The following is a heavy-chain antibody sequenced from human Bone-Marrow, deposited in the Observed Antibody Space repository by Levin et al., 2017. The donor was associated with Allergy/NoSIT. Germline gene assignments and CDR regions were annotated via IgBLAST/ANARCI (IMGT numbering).Heavy chain of an antibody. CDR1: GFTFSSYG. J-gene: IGHJ3*02. D-gene: IGHD5/OR15-5a*01. CDR3: AKDHGVNGGGAFDI. V-gene: IGHV3-30*18. Sequence: GESLKISCAASGFTFSSYGMHWVRQAPGKGLEWVAVISYDGSNKYYADSVKGRFTISRDNSKNTLYLQMNSLRAEDTAVYYCAKDHGVNGGGAFDIWGQGTMVTVSS. CDR2: ISYDGSNK.